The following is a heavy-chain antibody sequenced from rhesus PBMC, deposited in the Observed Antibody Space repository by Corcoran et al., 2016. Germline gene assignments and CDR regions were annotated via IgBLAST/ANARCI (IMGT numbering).Heavy chain of an antibody. D-gene: IGHD6-31*01. V-gene: IGHV4-122*02. CDR2: ISYSWST. CDR1: GYSISSGYG. CDR3: ASIAAAAH. Sequence: QLQLQESGPGLVKPSETLSLTCAVSGYSISSGYGWSWIRQPPGKGLEWIGYISYSWSTSYNPSLKSRVTISRDTSKNQFSLKLSSVTAADTAVYYCASIAAAAHWGQGVLVTVSS. J-gene: IGHJ4*01.